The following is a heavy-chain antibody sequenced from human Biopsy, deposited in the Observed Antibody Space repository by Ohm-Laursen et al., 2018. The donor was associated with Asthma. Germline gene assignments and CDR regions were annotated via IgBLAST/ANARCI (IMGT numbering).Heavy chain of an antibody. J-gene: IGHJ6*02. CDR3: ARGYSGSDRIVYFYSGLEV. CDR1: GDSFSNYA. D-gene: IGHD5-12*01. CDR2: LIPVLGTP. Sequence: SVKVSCNASGDSFSNYAISWVRQAPGQGLEWMGGLIPVLGTPDHAQMFEGRVTITADESTSTAYMELSSLSSEDTTVYYCARGYSGSDRIVYFYSGLEVWGQGTTVTVSS. V-gene: IGHV1-69*13.